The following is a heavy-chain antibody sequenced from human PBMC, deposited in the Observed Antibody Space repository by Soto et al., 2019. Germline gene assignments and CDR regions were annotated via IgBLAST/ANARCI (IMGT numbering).Heavy chain of an antibody. V-gene: IGHV3-11*01. J-gene: IGHJ4*02. CDR3: ARAYCSGGSCYWYFDY. Sequence: QVQLVESGGGLVKPGGSLRLSCAASGFTFSDYYMSWIRQAPGKGLEWVSYISSSGSTIYYADSVKGRFTISRDNAKNSLYLQLSSLRAEDTAVYYCARAYCSGGSCYWYFDYWGQGTLVTVSS. CDR1: GFTFSDYY. D-gene: IGHD2-15*01. CDR2: ISSSGSTI.